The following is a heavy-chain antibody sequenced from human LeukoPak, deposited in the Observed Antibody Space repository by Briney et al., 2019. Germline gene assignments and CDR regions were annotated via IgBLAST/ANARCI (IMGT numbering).Heavy chain of an antibody. CDR2: TNHSGST. V-gene: IGHV4-34*01. CDR3: ARGRYSSGWPNWFDP. J-gene: IGHJ5*02. D-gene: IGHD6-19*01. Sequence: SETPSLTCAVYGGSFSGYYWSWIRQPPGKGLEWIGETNHSGSTNYNPSLKSRVTISVDTSENQFSLKLSSVTAADTAVYYCARGRYSSGWPNWFDPWGQGTLVTVSS. CDR1: GGSFSGYY.